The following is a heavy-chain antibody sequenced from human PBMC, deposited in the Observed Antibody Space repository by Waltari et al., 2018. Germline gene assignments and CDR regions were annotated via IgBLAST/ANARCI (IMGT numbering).Heavy chain of an antibody. D-gene: IGHD3-22*01. CDR2: LRNTGGT. Sequence: HVQLQESGPGLVKPSETLSLTCTVSGYFLSDDHWTWIRQAPGKGLALIAYLRNTGGTKCTPSLESRVTVSAVTSKKQFSLRLTSVTAADTAVYYCARLPTKYYDSIGWGFFDQWGQGILVTVSS. V-gene: IGHV4-59*08. CDR1: GYFLSDDH. J-gene: IGHJ4*02. CDR3: ARLPTKYYDSIGWGFFDQ.